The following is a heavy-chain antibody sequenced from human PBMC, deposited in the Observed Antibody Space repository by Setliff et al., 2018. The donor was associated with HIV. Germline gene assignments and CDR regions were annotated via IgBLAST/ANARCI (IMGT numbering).Heavy chain of an antibody. Sequence: ASVKVSCKASGYTFTGYYMHWVRQAPGQGLEWMGRINPNSGGTKYAQKFQGRVTMTRDTSTNTVYMELNSLRSEDTAVYYCARDRSSRNWFDPWGQGTLVTVSS. J-gene: IGHJ5*02. CDR2: INPNSGGT. CDR1: GYTFTGYY. V-gene: IGHV1-2*06. D-gene: IGHD6-13*01. CDR3: ARDRSSRNWFDP.